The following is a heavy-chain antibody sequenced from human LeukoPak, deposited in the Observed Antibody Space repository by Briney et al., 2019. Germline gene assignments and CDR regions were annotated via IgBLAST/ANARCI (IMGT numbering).Heavy chain of an antibody. V-gene: IGHV3-23*01. CDR3: AKDRIAVAGSSFSLIDY. CDR1: GFTFGSYA. Sequence: GGSLRLSCAASGFTFGSYAMSWVRQAPGKGLEWVSAISGSGGSTYYADSVKGRFTISRDNSKNTLYLQMNSLRAEDTAVYYCAKDRIAVAGSSFSLIDYWGQGTLVTVSS. D-gene: IGHD6-19*01. CDR2: ISGSGGST. J-gene: IGHJ4*02.